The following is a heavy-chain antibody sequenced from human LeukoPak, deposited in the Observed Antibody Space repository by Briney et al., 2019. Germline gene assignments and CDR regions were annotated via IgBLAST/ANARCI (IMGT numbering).Heavy chain of an antibody. CDR1: GGSISSGDYY. CDR3: ATGYSSGWWGYYFDY. V-gene: IGHV4-61*08. CDR2: IYYTGST. Sequence: SETLSLTCTVSGGSISSGDYYWNWIRQAPGKGLEWLGYIYYTGSTTYNPSVKSRITISLDTSKKQISLKLRSVTAADTAVYYCATGYSSGWWGYYFDYWGQGTLVTVSS. J-gene: IGHJ4*02. D-gene: IGHD6-19*01.